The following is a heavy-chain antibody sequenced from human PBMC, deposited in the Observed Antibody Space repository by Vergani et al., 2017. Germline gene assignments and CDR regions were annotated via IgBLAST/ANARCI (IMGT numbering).Heavy chain of an antibody. V-gene: IGHV5-10-1*03. CDR3: AREDLAGLPQ. Sequence: EVQLVQSGAEVKKPGASLRISCKGSGYSFTRYRIRWVRQLPGKGLEWMGRIDPSDAYTNYSPSFQGHVTISADQAISTAYLQWSSLEASDTAMYYCAREDLAGLPQWGQGTLVTVSS. D-gene: IGHD5-12*01. CDR2: IDPSDAYT. J-gene: IGHJ4*02. CDR1: GYSFTRYR.